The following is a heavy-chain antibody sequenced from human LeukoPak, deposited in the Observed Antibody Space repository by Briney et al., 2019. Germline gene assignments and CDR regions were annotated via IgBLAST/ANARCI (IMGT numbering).Heavy chain of an antibody. D-gene: IGHD2-2*01. V-gene: IGHV3-23*01. CDR1: GFTSSYYA. J-gene: IGHJ4*02. CDR2: ISGSGDRQ. CDR3: ARAGRHAAAPDY. Sequence: GGSLRLSCAASGFTSSYYAMSWVRQAPGKGLEWVSSISGSGDRQHYADSVKGRFAISRDNSKNTLYLQMNSLRAEDTAVYYCARAGRHAAAPDYWGQGTLVTVSS.